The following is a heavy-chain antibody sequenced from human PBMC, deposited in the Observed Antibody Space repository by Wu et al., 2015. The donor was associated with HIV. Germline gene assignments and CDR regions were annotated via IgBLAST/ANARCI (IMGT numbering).Heavy chain of an antibody. J-gene: IGHJ4*02. CDR1: GTTFSSHS. CDR2: IIPIFNTA. Sequence: QVQLVQSGAEVRKPKSSVKVSCKASGTTFSSHSISWIRQAPGQGLEWMGRIIPIFNTADYSQRFQGRVTITADESTNTAYMQLSSLRFDDTAVYYCARGGGSDWSVGYYFDYWGQGTLVTVSS. CDR3: ARGGGSDWSVGYYFDY. D-gene: IGHD6-19*01. V-gene: IGHV1-69*13.